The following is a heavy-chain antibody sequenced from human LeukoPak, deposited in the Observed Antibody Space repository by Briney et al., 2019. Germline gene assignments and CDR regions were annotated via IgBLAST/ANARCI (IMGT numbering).Heavy chain of an antibody. J-gene: IGHJ6*04. CDR3: AREGAIAARHPLDV. CDR1: GGSISSGGYY. V-gene: IGHV4-30-2*01. Sequence: PSETLSLTCTDSGGSISSGGYYWSWIRQPPGKGLEWIGYIYHSGSTYYNPSLKSRVTISVDRSKNQFSLKLSSVTAADTAVYYCAREGAIAARHPLDVWGKGTTVTVSS. CDR2: IYHSGST. D-gene: IGHD6-6*01.